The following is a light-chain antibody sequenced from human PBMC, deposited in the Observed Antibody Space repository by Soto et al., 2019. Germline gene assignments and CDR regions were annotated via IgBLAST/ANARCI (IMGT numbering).Light chain of an antibody. CDR1: QSLSSSY. J-gene: IGKJ2*01. CDR3: QQYGGSPPYT. Sequence: EIVLTQSPGTLSLSPGERATLSCRASQSLSSSYLAWYQQKPGQAPRLLIYGASSRATGIPDRFSGSRSGTGFTLTISRLEPEDFAVYYCQQYGGSPPYTFGQGTKVEFK. CDR2: GAS. V-gene: IGKV3-20*01.